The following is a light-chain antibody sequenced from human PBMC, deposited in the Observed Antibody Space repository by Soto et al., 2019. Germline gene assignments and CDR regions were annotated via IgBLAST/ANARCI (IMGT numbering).Light chain of an antibody. CDR3: QQYNSYPHT. CDR1: QSISSW. V-gene: IGKV1-5*01. CDR2: DAS. J-gene: IGKJ2*01. Sequence: DIQMTLSPSTLSASVGDRVTITCRASQSISSWLAWYQQKPGKAPKLLIYDASSLESGVPSRFSGSGSGTEFTLTISSLQPDDFATYYCQQYNSYPHTFGQGTKLEIK.